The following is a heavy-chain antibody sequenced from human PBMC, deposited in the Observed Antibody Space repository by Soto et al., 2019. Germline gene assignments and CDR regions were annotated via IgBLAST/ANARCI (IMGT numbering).Heavy chain of an antibody. Sequence: GESLKISCQASGYSFTTYWIAWVRQKPGKGLEWMGITHPGESQTRYSPSFQGRVTMTTDTSTSTAYMELRSLRSDDTAVYYCARDFEVVVAAPGYWGQGTLVTVSS. CDR2: THPGESQT. J-gene: IGHJ4*02. D-gene: IGHD2-15*01. CDR3: ARDFEVVVAAPGY. CDR1: GYSFTTYW. V-gene: IGHV5-51*01.